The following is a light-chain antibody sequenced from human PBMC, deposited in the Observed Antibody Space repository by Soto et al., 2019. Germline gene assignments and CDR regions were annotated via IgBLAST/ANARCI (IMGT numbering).Light chain of an antibody. CDR3: SSYTSSREV. Sequence: QSALTQPASVSGSPGQSITISCTGTSSDVGGYNYVSWYQQHPGKAPKLMIYDVSNRPSGVSNRFSGSKSGNTASLTTSGLQAEDEADYYCSSYTSSREVFGTGTKLTVL. CDR1: SSDVGGYNY. J-gene: IGLJ1*01. CDR2: DVS. V-gene: IGLV2-14*01.